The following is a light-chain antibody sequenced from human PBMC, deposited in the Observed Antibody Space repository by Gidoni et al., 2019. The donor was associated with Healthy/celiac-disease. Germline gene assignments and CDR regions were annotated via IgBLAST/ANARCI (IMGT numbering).Light chain of an antibody. CDR1: SPNIGSNT. J-gene: IGLJ2*01. CDR3: AAWDDSLNGVV. V-gene: IGLV1-44*01. CDR2: SNN. Sequence: QSVLTQPPSASGTPGQRVPISCSGSSPNIGSNTVNWYQPLPGAAPKRLLYSNNQRPSGVPDRFSGSKSGTSASLAISGLQSEDEADYYCAAWDDSLNGVVFGGGTKLTVL.